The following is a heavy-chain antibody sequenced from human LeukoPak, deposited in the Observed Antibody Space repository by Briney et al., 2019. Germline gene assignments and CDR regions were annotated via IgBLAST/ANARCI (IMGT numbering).Heavy chain of an antibody. D-gene: IGHD3-10*01. V-gene: IGHV4-59*08. CDR2: IYYSGST. J-gene: IGHJ4*02. Sequence: PSETLSLTCTVSGGSISSYYWSWIRQPAGKGLEWIGYIYYSGSTNYNPSLKSRVTISVDTSKNQFSLTLSSVTAADTAVYYCARYYCDSGSAFDYWGQGTLVTVSS. CDR3: ARYYCDSGSAFDY. CDR1: GGSISSYY.